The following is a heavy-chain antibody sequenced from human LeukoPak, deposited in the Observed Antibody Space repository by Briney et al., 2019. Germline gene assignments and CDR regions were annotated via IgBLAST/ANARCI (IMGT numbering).Heavy chain of an antibody. J-gene: IGHJ4*02. V-gene: IGHV3-74*01. CDR2: IISDGSSA. CDR3: VRDSNYHPDC. Sequence: GGSLRLSCAASGFTFKDYWMHCVRQAPGKGLVWVARIISDGSSASYADSVKGRFTMSRDNAKNTLYLQMNSLRAEDTAVYYCVRDSNYHPDCWGQGTLVTVSP. D-gene: IGHD4-11*01. CDR1: GFTFKDYW.